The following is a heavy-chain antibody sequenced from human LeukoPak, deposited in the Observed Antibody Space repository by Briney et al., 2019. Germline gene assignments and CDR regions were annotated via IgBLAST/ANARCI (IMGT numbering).Heavy chain of an antibody. CDR2: IIPILGIA. Sequence: SVKVSCKASGGTFSSYAISWVRQAPGQGLEWMGRIIPILGIANYAQKFQGRVTITADKSTSTAYMELSSLRSEDTAVYYCARDLFNDPPEYRSGWYLLIWGQGTLVTVSS. CDR1: GGTFSSYA. J-gene: IGHJ4*02. D-gene: IGHD6-19*01. V-gene: IGHV1-69*04. CDR3: ARDLFNDPPEYRSGWYLLI.